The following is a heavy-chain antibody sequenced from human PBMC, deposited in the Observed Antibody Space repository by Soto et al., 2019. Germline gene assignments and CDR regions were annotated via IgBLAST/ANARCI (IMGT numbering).Heavy chain of an antibody. J-gene: IGHJ5*02. CDR2: IIPIFGTA. V-gene: IGHV1-69*13. D-gene: IGHD3-10*01. Sequence: ASVKVSCKASGGTLRSYSISWVRQAPGQGLEWMGGIIPIFGTANYAQKFQGRVTIIADESTSTAYMELTNLKSEDTAVYYCARSRLGGKLPPYNRLDPWGQGTLVTVSS. CDR1: GGTLRSYS. CDR3: ARSRLGGKLPPYNRLDP.